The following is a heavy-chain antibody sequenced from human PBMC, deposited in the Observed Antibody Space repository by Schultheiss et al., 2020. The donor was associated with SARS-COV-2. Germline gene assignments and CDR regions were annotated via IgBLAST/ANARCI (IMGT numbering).Heavy chain of an antibody. V-gene: IGHV3-7*01. CDR1: GFTFSSYA. CDR2: IKQDGSEK. J-gene: IGHJ6*02. CDR3: ASGLKAGVPAFRVYYYGMDV. Sequence: GGSLRLSCAASGFTFSSYAMHWVRQAPGKGLEWVANIKQDGSEKYYVDSVKGRFTISRDNAKNSLYLQMNSLRAEDTAVYYCASGLKAGVPAFRVYYYGMDVWGQGTTVTVSS. D-gene: IGHD2-2*01.